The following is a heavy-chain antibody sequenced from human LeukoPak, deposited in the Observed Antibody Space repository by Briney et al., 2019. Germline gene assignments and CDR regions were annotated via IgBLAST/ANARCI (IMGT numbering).Heavy chain of an antibody. Sequence: SETLSLTCTVSGGSFTSGGYYWSWIRQPPGKGLEWMGYIYYTGSTHYNPSLKSRISMSVDTSKRQFSLNLMSVTGADTAIYYCARDKVTVTGNWFDSWGQGTLVAVSS. V-gene: IGHV4-31*03. CDR2: IYYTGST. D-gene: IGHD4-17*01. CDR3: ARDKVTVTGNWFDS. J-gene: IGHJ5*01. CDR1: GGSFTSGGYY.